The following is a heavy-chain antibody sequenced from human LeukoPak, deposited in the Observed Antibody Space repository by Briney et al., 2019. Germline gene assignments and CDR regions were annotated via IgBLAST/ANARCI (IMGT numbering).Heavy chain of an antibody. CDR3: ARDYDILTGYFSPPDY. CDR1: GYTFTGYY. Sequence: ASVKVSCKTSGYTFTGYYMHWVRQAPGQGLEWMGWINPNSGGTNYAQKFQGRVTMTRDTSISTAYMELSRLISDDTAVYYCARDYDILTGYFSPPDYWGQGTLVTVSS. CDR2: INPNSGGT. J-gene: IGHJ4*02. D-gene: IGHD3-9*01. V-gene: IGHV1-2*02.